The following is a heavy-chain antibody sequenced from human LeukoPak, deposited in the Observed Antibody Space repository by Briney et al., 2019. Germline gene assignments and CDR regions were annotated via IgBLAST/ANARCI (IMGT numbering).Heavy chain of an antibody. CDR2: IYYSGRT. J-gene: IGHJ4*02. Sequence: SETLSLTRTASGGSVNSGGYYWTWIRQHPGKGLEWLGYIYYSGRTYYNPSLKSRITISLDTSKNQFSLNLTSVSAADAAFYFCARSSDYGDYDWGQGTLITVSS. CDR3: ARSSDYGDYD. V-gene: IGHV4-31*03. CDR1: GGSVNSGGYY. D-gene: IGHD4-17*01.